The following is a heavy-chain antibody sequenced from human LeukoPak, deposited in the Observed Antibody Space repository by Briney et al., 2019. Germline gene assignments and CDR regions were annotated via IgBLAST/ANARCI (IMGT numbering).Heavy chain of an antibody. Sequence: GGSLRLSCAASGFTFSTYWMSWLRQAPGKGLEWVACIRQDGSDEYYVNSVKGRITISRDNAKNSLYLQMNSLRAEDTAVYYCARDGLAVAGYFDYWGQGTLVTVSS. V-gene: IGHV3-7*01. J-gene: IGHJ4*02. CDR1: GFTFSTYW. D-gene: IGHD6-19*01. CDR2: IRQDGSDE. CDR3: ARDGLAVAGYFDY.